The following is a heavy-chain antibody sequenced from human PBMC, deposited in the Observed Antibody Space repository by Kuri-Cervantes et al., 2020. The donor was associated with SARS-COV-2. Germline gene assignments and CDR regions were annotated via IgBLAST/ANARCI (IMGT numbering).Heavy chain of an antibody. CDR2: IIPIFGTA. CDR1: GYTFTSYA. CDR3: ARGGDCSSTSCYISLLFDY. D-gene: IGHD2-2*02. Sequence: SVKVSCKASGYTFTSYAISWVRQAPGQGLEWMGWIIPIFGTANYAQRFQGRVTITTDESTSTAYMELSSLKSEDTAVYYCARGGDCSSTSCYISLLFDYWGQGTLVTVSS. J-gene: IGHJ4*02. V-gene: IGHV1-69*05.